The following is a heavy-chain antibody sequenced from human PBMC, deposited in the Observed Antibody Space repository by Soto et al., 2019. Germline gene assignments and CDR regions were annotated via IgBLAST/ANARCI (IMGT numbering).Heavy chain of an antibody. CDR1: GYTFTGYY. J-gene: IGHJ4*02. CDR3: ARSPPDSYDSSGYSYYFDY. Sequence: QVQLVQSGAEVKKPGASVKVSCKASGYTFTGYYMHWVRQAPGQGLEWMGWINPNSGGTNYAQKFQGWVTMTRDTSISNAYKELSRLRSDDTAVYYCARSPPDSYDSSGYSYYFDYWGQGTLVTVSS. CDR2: INPNSGGT. D-gene: IGHD3-22*01. V-gene: IGHV1-2*04.